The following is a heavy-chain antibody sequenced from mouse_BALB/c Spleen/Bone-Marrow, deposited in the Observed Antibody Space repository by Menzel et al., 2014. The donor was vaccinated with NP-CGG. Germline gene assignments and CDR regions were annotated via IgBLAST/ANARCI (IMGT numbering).Heavy chain of an antibody. V-gene: IGHV14-3*02. CDR3: AKSLRSARDY. Sequence: DVQLVESGAELVKPGASVKLSCTASGFNIKDTYIHWVKQRPEQGLEWIGRIDPANGNTKYDPKFQGKATITADTSSNTAYLQLSSLTLEDTAVYYWAKSLRSARDYWGQGTSAPVSS. J-gene: IGHJ4*01. CDR1: GFNIKDTY. D-gene: IGHD1-1*01. CDR2: IDPANGNT.